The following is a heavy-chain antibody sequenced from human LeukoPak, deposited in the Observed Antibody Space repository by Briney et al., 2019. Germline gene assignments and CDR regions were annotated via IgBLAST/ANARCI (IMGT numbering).Heavy chain of an antibody. V-gene: IGHV3-15*01. Sequence: GGSLRLSCAASGLTFTKAWMTWVRQAPGEGLEWVGRIKGNTDGGTTDYAAPVKGRFTISRDDSKNTLYLQMNSLKTEDTAVYYCTTNPYDRSGYHIWGQGTMVTVSS. CDR1: GLTFTKAW. D-gene: IGHD3-22*01. CDR2: IKGNTDGGTT. CDR3: TTNPYDRSGYHI. J-gene: IGHJ3*02.